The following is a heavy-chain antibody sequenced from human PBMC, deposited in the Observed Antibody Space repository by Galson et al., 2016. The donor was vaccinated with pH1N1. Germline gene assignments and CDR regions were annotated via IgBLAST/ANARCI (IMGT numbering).Heavy chain of an antibody. CDR2: KSSDGRET. V-gene: IGHV3-30*04. CDR1: GFNFDTFP. D-gene: IGHD5-18*01. CDR3: TREGLRGYFPD. Sequence: SLRLSCAASGFNFDTFPLHWVRQAPGKGLEWVAVKSSDGRETHYAESVKGRFTTSRDSSKNTLYFQLSSLRPEDTATYYCTREGLRGYFPDWGQGTLVTVSS. J-gene: IGHJ4*02.